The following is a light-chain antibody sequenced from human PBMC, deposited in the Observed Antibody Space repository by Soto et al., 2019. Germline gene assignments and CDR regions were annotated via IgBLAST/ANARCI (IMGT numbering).Light chain of an antibody. V-gene: IGKV3-15*01. CDR2: GAS. J-gene: IGKJ1*01. CDR3: QQYNNWPRT. CDR1: QSISSN. Sequence: EIVMTQSPATLSVSPGERATLSCRASQSISSNLAWYQQKPGQAPRLLIYGASTRVTGFPARFSGSGSGTEFTLTISSLQSEDFAVYYCQQYNNWPRTFGQGTKVDIK.